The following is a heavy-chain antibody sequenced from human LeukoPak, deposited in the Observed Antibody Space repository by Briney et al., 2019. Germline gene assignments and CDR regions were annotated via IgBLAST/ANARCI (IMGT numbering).Heavy chain of an antibody. CDR1: GGSISSGGYS. CDR3: ARACGYGGAYFDY. V-gene: IGHV4-30-2*01. J-gene: IGHJ4*02. D-gene: IGHD5-12*01. CDR2: IYHSGST. Sequence: PSETLSLTCAVSGGSISSGGYSCSWVWQPPGTGLEWIGYIYHSGSTYYNPSLKSRVTISVDRSKNQFSLRLSSVTAADTAVYYCARACGYGGAYFDYWGQGTLVTVSS.